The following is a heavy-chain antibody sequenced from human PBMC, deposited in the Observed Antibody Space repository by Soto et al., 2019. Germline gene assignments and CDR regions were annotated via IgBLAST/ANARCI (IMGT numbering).Heavy chain of an antibody. V-gene: IGHV4-59*01. CDR3: ARGSSDRTLPVDV. J-gene: IGHJ6*02. CDR1: GDSIRNYY. Sequence: ETLSLTCPVSGDSIRNYYWNWIRQTPGKGLEWIGYIYYSGSTSYNPSLASRVSIFIDTSKTYFSLNLNSVTAADSGVYFCARGSSDRTLPVDVWGQGTTVTVYS. D-gene: IGHD6-25*01. CDR2: IYYSGST.